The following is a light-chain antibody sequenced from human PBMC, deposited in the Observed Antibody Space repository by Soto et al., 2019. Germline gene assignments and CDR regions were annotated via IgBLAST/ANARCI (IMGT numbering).Light chain of an antibody. CDR2: AAS. CDR1: QGIRND. Sequence: AIQMTQSPSSLSASVGDRVTITCRASQGIRNDLGWYQQKPGKAPKLLIYAASSLQSGVSSRFSGTGSGTDLNLTISSLQPEDFATYYCLQVDVYPWTFGQGTKVDIK. V-gene: IGKV1-6*01. CDR3: LQVDVYPWT. J-gene: IGKJ1*01.